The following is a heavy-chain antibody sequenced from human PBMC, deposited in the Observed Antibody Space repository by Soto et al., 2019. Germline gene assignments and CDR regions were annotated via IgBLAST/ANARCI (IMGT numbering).Heavy chain of an antibody. CDR3: AHIPAAGTWYFDL. D-gene: IGHD6-19*01. J-gene: IGHJ2*01. CDR1: GFSLSTSAVG. Sequence: SGPTLVNPTQTLTLTCTFSGFSLSTSAVGVGWILRPPGKALEGRGLIYLNDDKLYSPSLKISLTIPKDTPQNQVFLRMSSFDTVDPHTYHCAHIPAAGTWYFDLWGRGTLVTVSS. CDR2: IYLNDDK. V-gene: IGHV2-5*01.